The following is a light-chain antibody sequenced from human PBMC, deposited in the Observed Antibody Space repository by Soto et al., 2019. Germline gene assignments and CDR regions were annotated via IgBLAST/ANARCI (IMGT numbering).Light chain of an antibody. CDR1: QSVSNNY. Sequence: EIVLTLSPGTLSLSPGERATLSCRASQSVSNNYLAWYQQKPGQAPRLLIYGASNRATGIPDRFSGSGSGTDFTLTISRLEPEDFAVYYCQQYGSLPQTFGQGTKVDIK. CDR2: GAS. CDR3: QQYGSLPQT. V-gene: IGKV3-20*01. J-gene: IGKJ1*01.